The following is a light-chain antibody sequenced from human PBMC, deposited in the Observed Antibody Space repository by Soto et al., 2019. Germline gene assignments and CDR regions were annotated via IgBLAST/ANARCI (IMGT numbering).Light chain of an antibody. V-gene: IGLV1-44*01. CDR1: SSNIGRNT. Sequence: QSVPTQPPSASGTPGQRVTISCSGSSSNIGRNTVNWYQHVPGTTPKLLIYCNNQRPSGVPDRFSGSKSGTSASLAISGLQSEDDAVYYCATWDDSLNGVVFGGGTKVTVL. CDR3: ATWDDSLNGVV. J-gene: IGLJ2*01. CDR2: CNN.